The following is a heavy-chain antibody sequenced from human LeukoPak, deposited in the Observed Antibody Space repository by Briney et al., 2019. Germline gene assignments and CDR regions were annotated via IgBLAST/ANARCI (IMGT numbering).Heavy chain of an antibody. D-gene: IGHD6-13*01. CDR1: GFTFSSYT. CDR2: ISYDGGNK. J-gene: IGHJ6*02. CDR3: ARQQLVRSYYYYGMDV. Sequence: TGGSLRLSCAASGFTFSSYTMHWVRQAPGKGLEWVAIISYDGGNKYYADSVKGRFTISRDNSKNTLYLQMNSLRAEDTAVYYCARQQLVRSYYYYGMDVWGQGTTVTVSS. V-gene: IGHV3-30-3*01.